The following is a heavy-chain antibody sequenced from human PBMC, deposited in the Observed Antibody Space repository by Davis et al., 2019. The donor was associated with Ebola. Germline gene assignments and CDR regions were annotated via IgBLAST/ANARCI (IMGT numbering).Heavy chain of an antibody. J-gene: IGHJ6*02. CDR3: AKEGGSNPYYYYSLDV. Sequence: GESLKISCAASGFTFSSYGMHWVRQAPGKGLEWVAVIWSDGDNKYYADSVKGRFTISRDISKHTLFLQMNSLRVEDTAVYYCAKEGGSNPYYYYSLDVWGQGTTVTVSS. CDR2: IWSDGDNK. D-gene: IGHD1-26*01. CDR1: GFTFSSYG. V-gene: IGHV3-33*06.